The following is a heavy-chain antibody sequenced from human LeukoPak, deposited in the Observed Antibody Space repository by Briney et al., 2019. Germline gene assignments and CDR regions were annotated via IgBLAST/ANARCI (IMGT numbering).Heavy chain of an antibody. CDR3: ARGVVAAPTNFDY. CDR1: GGSISSYY. V-gene: IGHV4-59*01. Sequence: SETLSLTCTVSGGSISSYYWSWIRQPPGKGLEWTGYIYYSGSTNYNPSLKSRVTISVDTSKNQFSLKLSSVTAADTAVYYCARGVVAAPTNFDYWGQGTLVTVSS. CDR2: IYYSGST. J-gene: IGHJ4*02. D-gene: IGHD2-15*01.